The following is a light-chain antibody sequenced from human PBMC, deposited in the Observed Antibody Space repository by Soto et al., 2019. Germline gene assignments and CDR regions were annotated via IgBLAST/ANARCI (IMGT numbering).Light chain of an antibody. J-gene: IGKJ2*01. CDR3: QQYNNWPPYT. CDR1: QSVRSN. V-gene: IGKV3-15*01. CDR2: GAS. Sequence: ELVMTKFPFTMSVLPGDRATVSCRASQSVRSNLAWYQQKPGQAPRLLIYGASTRATGIPARFSGSGSETEFTLTISSLQSEDFAVYYCQQYNNWPPYTFGQGTKVDIK.